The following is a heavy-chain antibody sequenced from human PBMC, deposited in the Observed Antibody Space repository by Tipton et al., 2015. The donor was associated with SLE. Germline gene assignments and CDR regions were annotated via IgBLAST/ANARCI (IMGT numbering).Heavy chain of an antibody. D-gene: IGHD3/OR15-3a*01. CDR1: NGSITSNY. CDR3: ARGQHQFGRFDY. CDR2: MYNSGST. J-gene: IGHJ4*02. Sequence: LRLSCTVSNGSITSNYWSWIRQPAGKGLEWIGRMYNSGSTDYNPSLKSRVTMSVDTSKNQFSLKLTSVTAADTAVYYCARGQHQFGRFDYWGQGTLVTVSS. V-gene: IGHV4-4*07.